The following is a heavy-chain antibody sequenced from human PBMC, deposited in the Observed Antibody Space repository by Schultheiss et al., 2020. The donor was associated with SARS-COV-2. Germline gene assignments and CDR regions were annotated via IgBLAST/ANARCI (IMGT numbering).Heavy chain of an antibody. CDR3: ARGLVRYSSSTSCYHDY. CDR2: INHSGST. CDR1: GGSFSGYY. V-gene: IGHV4-34*01. D-gene: IGHD2-2*01. J-gene: IGHJ4*02. Sequence: SETLSLTCAVYGGSFSGYYWSWIRQPPGKGLEWIGEINHSGSTNYNPSLKSRVTISVDTSKNQFSLKLSSVTAADTAVYYCARGLVRYSSSTSCYHDYWGQGTLVTVSS.